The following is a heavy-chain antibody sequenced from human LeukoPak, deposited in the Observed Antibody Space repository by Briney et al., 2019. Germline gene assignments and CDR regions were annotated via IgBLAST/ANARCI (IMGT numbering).Heavy chain of an antibody. CDR1: GFTFSSYA. D-gene: IGHD3-10*01. V-gene: IGHV3-23*01. Sequence: GRSLRLSCAASGFTFSSYAMTWVRQAPGKGLEWVSSINGGGGNTYYANSVKGRFTISRDNSKNTLYLQMNSLRAEDTAVYYCAKDRSGSFPNWFDPWGQGTLVTVSS. CDR2: INGGGGNT. J-gene: IGHJ5*02. CDR3: AKDRSGSFPNWFDP.